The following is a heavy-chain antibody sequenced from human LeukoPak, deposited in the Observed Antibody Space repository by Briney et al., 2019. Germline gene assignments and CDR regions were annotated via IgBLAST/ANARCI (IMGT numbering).Heavy chain of an antibody. CDR2: ISSSSSYI. CDR3: ARRKDNYSFDP. Sequence: GGSLRLSCAASGFTFSSYSMNWVRQAPGKGLEWVSSISSSSSYIYYADSVKGRFTISSDNAKNSLYLQMNSLRAEDTAVYYCARRKDNYSFDPWGQGTLVTVSS. D-gene: IGHD2-15*01. V-gene: IGHV3-21*01. J-gene: IGHJ5*02. CDR1: GFTFSSYS.